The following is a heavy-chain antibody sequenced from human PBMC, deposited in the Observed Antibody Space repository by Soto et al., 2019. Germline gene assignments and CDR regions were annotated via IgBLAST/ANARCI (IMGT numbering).Heavy chain of an antibody. CDR1: GFTFSSYG. J-gene: IGHJ6*03. CDR2: IWYDGSNK. V-gene: IGHV3-33*01. Sequence: QVLLVESGGGVVQPGRSLRLSCAASGFTFSSYGMHWVRQAPGKGLEWVAVIWYDGSNKYYADSVKGRFTISRDTSKNTLYLQMNSLRAEDTAVYYCARDPVRGAIYSYYYMDVWGKGTTVTVSS. CDR3: ARDPVRGAIYSYYYMDV. D-gene: IGHD3-10*01.